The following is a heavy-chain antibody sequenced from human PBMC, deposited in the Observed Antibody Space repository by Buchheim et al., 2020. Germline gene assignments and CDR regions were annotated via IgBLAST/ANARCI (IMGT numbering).Heavy chain of an antibody. J-gene: IGHJ4*02. CDR3: AKVGYYGSGPNCPFDY. V-gene: IGHV3-30*18. CDR1: GFTFSSYG. Sequence: QVQLVESGGGVVQPGRSLRLSCAASGFTFSSYGMHWVRQAPGKGLEWVAVRSYDGSNKYYADSVKGRFTISRDNSKNTLYLPMNRLRAEDTAVYYCAKVGYYGSGPNCPFDYWGQGTL. CDR2: RSYDGSNK. D-gene: IGHD3-10*01.